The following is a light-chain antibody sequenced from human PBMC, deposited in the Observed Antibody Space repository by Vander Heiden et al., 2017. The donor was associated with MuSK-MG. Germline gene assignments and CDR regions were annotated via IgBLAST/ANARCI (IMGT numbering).Light chain of an antibody. J-gene: IGLJ2*01. CDR1: KLGDKY. V-gene: IGLV3-1*01. CDR3: QAWDSSVV. CDR2: QDT. Sequence: SYELTQPPPVSVSPGQTASITCSADKLGDKYACWYQQKPGQSPVLLIYQDTKRPSGIPERFSGSNSGNTATLTISGTQAMDEADYYCQAWDSSVVFGGGTKLTVL.